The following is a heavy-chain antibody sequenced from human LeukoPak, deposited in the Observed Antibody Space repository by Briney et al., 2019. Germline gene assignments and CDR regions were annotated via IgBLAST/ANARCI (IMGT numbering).Heavy chain of an antibody. J-gene: IGHJ4*02. Sequence: SETLSLTCTVSGGSISGYYWSWIRQTAGKGLEWIGRIYTSGSTDYNPPLKSRVTMSVDTSKNQFSLKLSSVTAADTAVYYCARGRYDYVWGSYRHSGFDYWGQGTLVTVSS. CDR1: GGSISGYY. V-gene: IGHV4-4*07. CDR2: IYTSGST. D-gene: IGHD3-16*02. CDR3: ARGRYDYVWGSYRHSGFDY.